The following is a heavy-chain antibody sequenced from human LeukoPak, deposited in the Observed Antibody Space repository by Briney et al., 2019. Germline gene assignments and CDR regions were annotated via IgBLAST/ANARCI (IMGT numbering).Heavy chain of an antibody. D-gene: IGHD3-22*01. Sequence: PALVKPTQTLTLTCTFSGFSLSTSGMRVSWIRQPPGKALEWLARIDWDDDKFYSTSLKTRLTISKDTSKNQVVLTMTKMDPVDTATYYCARAQYYYDSSGYYSVGAFDIWGQGTMVTVSS. CDR2: IDWDDDK. J-gene: IGHJ3*02. CDR3: ARAQYYYDSSGYYSVGAFDI. V-gene: IGHV2-70*04. CDR1: GFSLSTSGMR.